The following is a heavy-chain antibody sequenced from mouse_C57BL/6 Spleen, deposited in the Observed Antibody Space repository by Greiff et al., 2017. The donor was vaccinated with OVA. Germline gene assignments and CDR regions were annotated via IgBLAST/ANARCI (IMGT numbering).Heavy chain of an antibody. D-gene: IGHD2-4*01. CDR2: INPNNGGT. CDR1: GYTFTDYY. CDR3: ARSGLRKAWFAY. V-gene: IGHV1-26*01. Sequence: EVQLQQSGPELVKPGASVKISCKASGYTFTDYYMNWVKQSHGKSLEWIGDINPNNGGTSYNQKFKGKATLTVDKSSSTAYMELRSLTSEDSAVYYCARSGLRKAWFAYWGQGTLVTVSA. J-gene: IGHJ3*01.